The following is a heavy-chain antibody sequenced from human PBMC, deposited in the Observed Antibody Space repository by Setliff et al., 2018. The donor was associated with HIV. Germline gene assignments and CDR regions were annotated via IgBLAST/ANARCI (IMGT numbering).Heavy chain of an antibody. CDR2: IYADGNT. CDR3: ARPAVTTYDAFDI. D-gene: IGHD4-17*01. J-gene: IGHJ3*02. Sequence: GGSLRLSCAASRLALSSNYMTWVRQSPGKGLEWVSVIYADGNTYYADSVKGRYTISRDNSRYTLYLQMNSLRAEDTAVYYCARPAVTTYDAFDIWGQGTRVTV. V-gene: IGHV3-66*02. CDR1: RLALSSNY.